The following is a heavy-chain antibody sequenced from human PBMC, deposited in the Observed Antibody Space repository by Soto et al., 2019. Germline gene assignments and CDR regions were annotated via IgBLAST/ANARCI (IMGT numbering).Heavy chain of an antibody. CDR1: GFTFSDYY. Sequence: QVQLVESGGGLVKPGGSLRLSCAASGFTFSDYYMTWIRQAPGKGLEWVSYISGSGSLTYYADSVEGRFTISRHNAKNSLYLQMNRLRAEDTAVYYCARASLGGIITSSRLFDYWGQGTLVSVSP. J-gene: IGHJ4*02. D-gene: IGHD3-16*01. CDR3: ARASLGGIITSSRLFDY. CDR2: ISGSGSLT. V-gene: IGHV3-11*01.